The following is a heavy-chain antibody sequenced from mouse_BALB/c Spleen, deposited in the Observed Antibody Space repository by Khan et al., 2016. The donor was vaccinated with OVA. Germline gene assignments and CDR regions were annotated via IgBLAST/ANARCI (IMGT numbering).Heavy chain of an antibody. CDR3: ATSYFYGYYFDY. J-gene: IGHJ2*01. D-gene: IGHD1-1*01. Sequence: EVELVESGGGLVQPGGSRKLSCAASGFTFSSYGMHWVRQAPEKGLEWIAYISGDSNTIYYADTVKGRFTISRDTPKNTLFLQMTSLMSEETARYYCATSYFYGYYFDYGGPGTPLTVSS. CDR1: GFTFSSYG. V-gene: IGHV5-17*02. CDR2: ISGDSNTI.